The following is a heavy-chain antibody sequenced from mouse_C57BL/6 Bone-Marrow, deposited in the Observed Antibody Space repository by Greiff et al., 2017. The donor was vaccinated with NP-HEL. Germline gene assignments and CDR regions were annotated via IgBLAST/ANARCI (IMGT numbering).Heavy chain of an antibody. CDR3: ASHYYGSSPYAMDY. CDR1: GYTFTSYW. V-gene: IGHV1-64*01. J-gene: IGHJ4*01. CDR2: IHPNSGST. D-gene: IGHD1-1*01. Sequence: QVQLQQPGAELVKPGASVKLSCKASGYTFTSYWMHWVKQRPGQGLEWIGMIHPNSGSTNYNEKFKSKATLTVDKSSSTAYMQLSSLTSEDSAVYYCASHYYGSSPYAMDYWGQGTSVTVSS.